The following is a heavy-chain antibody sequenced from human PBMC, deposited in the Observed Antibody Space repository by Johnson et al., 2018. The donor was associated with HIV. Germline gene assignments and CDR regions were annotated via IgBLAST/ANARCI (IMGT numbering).Heavy chain of an antibody. CDR2: ISWDSGTI. Sequence: VQLVESGGGLVQPGGSLRLSCAVSGFTFDNFAMHWVRQAPGKGLEWVSSISWDSGTIGYADSVKGRFTISRDNAKISLYLQMDSLRAEDTAVYYCAKHRGSSPWDAFDIWGQGTMVTVSS. CDR3: AKHRGSSPWDAFDI. J-gene: IGHJ3*02. CDR1: GFTFDNFA. D-gene: IGHD6-13*01. V-gene: IGHV3-9*01.